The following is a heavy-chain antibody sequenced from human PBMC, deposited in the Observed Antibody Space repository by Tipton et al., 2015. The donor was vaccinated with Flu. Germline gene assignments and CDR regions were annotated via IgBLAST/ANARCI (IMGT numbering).Heavy chain of an antibody. Sequence: SLRLSCEASGFSFSDYAVHWVRRAPGKGLEWVTFIRHDGSSQYYADSVKGRFTISRDNSKNTLYLQMNSLRAEDTAVYYCTRDKTNVLRYFEAGMDVWGQGTTVTVSS. D-gene: IGHD3-9*01. CDR2: IRHDGSSQ. CDR1: GFSFSDYA. V-gene: IGHV3-30*02. CDR3: TRDKTNVLRYFEAGMDV. J-gene: IGHJ6*02.